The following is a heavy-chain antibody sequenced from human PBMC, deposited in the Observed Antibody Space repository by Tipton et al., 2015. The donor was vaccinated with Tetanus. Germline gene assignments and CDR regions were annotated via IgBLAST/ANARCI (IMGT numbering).Heavy chain of an antibody. J-gene: IGHJ4*02. V-gene: IGHV3-33*01. D-gene: IGHD2-15*01. Sequence: SGLIFSSYGIHWVRQAPGKGLEWVAVSWYDGTDTYYAESVKGRFTLSRDNSKNTLYLQMSSLRVEDTAIYYCAREADCSGGSCFSGDFDNWGQGTQVTVSS. CDR1: GLIFSSYG. CDR2: SWYDGTDT. CDR3: AREADCSGGSCFSGDFDN.